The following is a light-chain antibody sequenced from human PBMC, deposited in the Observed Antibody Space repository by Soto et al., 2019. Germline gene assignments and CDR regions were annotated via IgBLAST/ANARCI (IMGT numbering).Light chain of an antibody. CDR1: QSVSSN. Sequence: EIVMTQSPATLSVSPGERATLSCRASQSVSSNLAWYQQKPGQAPRLLMYGASTRATGIPDRFGGSGSGTEFTLTISSLQSEDFAVYYCQQHNNWPPWTFGQGTKVEI. J-gene: IGKJ1*01. CDR3: QQHNNWPPWT. V-gene: IGKV3-15*01. CDR2: GAS.